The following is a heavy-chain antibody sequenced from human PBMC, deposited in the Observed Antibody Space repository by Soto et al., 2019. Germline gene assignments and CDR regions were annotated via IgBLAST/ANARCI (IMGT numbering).Heavy chain of an antibody. D-gene: IGHD3-16*01. Sequence: EVQRLESGGGLVQPGGSLRLSCAASGFTFNTFEMSWVRQAPGRGLEWVSFISDDGTRTYYADAVKGRFTISRDNSKSSLYLQMNSLTVQDTAVYACVKGGWLDFWGQGSLVTVSS. J-gene: IGHJ5*01. CDR2: ISDDGTRT. V-gene: IGHV3-23*01. CDR3: VKGGWLDF. CDR1: GFTFNTFE.